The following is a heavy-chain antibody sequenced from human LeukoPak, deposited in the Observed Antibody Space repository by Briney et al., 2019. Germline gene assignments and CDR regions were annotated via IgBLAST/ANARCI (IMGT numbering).Heavy chain of an antibody. D-gene: IGHD5-24*01. J-gene: IGHJ6*02. CDR1: GFTFSSYG. V-gene: IGHV3-30*19. Sequence: GGSLRLSCAASGFTFSSYGMHWVRQAPGKGLEWVAIIASDGTKAYYADSVKGRFSISRDNSKNTVDLQMNTLRTEDTAIYYCAKDRSQEAIYKGALDVWGQGTTVTVSS. CDR2: IASDGTKA. CDR3: AKDRSQEAIYKGALDV.